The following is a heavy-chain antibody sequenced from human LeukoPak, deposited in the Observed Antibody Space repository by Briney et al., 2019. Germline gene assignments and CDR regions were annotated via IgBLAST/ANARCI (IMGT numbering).Heavy chain of an antibody. Sequence: SETLSLTCTVSGGSISSYYWSWIRQPPGKGLEWIGYIYSSGSTNYNPSLKSRLTISVDASKNQFSLKLTSVTAADTAVYYCARDHRTPYWHFDLWGRGTLVTVSS. CDR3: ARDHRTPYWHFDL. CDR1: GGSISSYY. J-gene: IGHJ2*01. V-gene: IGHV4-59*01. D-gene: IGHD1-14*01. CDR2: IYSSGST.